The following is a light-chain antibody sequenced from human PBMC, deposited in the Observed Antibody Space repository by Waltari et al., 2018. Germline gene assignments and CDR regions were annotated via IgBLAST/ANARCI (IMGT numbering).Light chain of an antibody. V-gene: IGLV3-1*01. J-gene: IGLJ3*02. CDR1: ILGSKY. CDR3: QALGSNRWV. Sequence: SNELTQPPSVSVSPGQTASITCSGDILGSKYASWYQHKPGQSPLLVIYKDINRPSGSPGRFSGSKAGNTATLTISGTQAMDDADYYCQALGSNRWVFGGGTKLTVL. CDR2: KDI.